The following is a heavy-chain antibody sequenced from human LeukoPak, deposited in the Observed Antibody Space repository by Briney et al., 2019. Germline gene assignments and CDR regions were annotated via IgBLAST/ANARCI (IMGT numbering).Heavy chain of an antibody. Sequence: ASVKVSCKASGGTFSSYAISWVRQAPGQGLEWMGRIIPILGIANYAQKFQGRVTITADKSTSTAYMELSSLRAEDTAVYYCARAARGIAAAGTITPQLDYWGQGTLVTVSS. V-gene: IGHV1-69*04. CDR2: IIPILGIA. CDR3: ARAARGIAAAGTITPQLDY. D-gene: IGHD6-13*01. J-gene: IGHJ4*02. CDR1: GGTFSSYA.